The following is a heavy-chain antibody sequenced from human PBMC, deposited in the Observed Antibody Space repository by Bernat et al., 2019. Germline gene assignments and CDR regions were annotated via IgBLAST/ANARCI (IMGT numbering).Heavy chain of an antibody. J-gene: IGHJ6*03. CDR3: ASGVAGTDYYYYMDV. D-gene: IGHD6-19*01. V-gene: IGHV3-53*05. Sequence: EVQLVETGGGLIQPGGSLRLSCAASGFTVSSNYMSWVRQAPGKGLEWVSVIYSGGSTYYADSVKGRFTISRDNSKNTLYLQMNSLRAEDTAVYYCASGVAGTDYYYYMDVWGKGTTVTVSS. CDR1: GFTVSSNY. CDR2: IYSGGST.